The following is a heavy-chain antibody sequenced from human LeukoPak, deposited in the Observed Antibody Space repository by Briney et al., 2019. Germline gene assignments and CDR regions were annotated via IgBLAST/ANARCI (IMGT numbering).Heavy chain of an antibody. V-gene: IGHV1-46*01. D-gene: IGHD5-24*01. CDR3: ARVGDDYNFDY. J-gene: IGHJ4*02. Sequence: ASVKVSCKASGYIFTTYYIQCVRQAPGQGLAWMGMIKPNGGSTEYAQNFQGRFTMTRDTPTTTVYMELSSLTSEDTAVYYCARVGDDYNFDYWGQGTLVSVSS. CDR2: IKPNGGST. CDR1: GYIFTTYY.